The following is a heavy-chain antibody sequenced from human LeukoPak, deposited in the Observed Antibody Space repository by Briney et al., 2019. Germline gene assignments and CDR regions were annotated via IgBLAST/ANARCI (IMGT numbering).Heavy chain of an antibody. CDR2: IWYDGSNK. CDR3: AREYYYDSSGKDY. D-gene: IGHD3-22*01. V-gene: IGHV3-33*01. CDR1: GFTFSSYG. J-gene: IGHJ4*02. Sequence: PGGSLRLSCAASGFTFSSYGMHLVRQAPGKGLEWVAVIWYDGSNKYYADSVKGRFTISRDNSKNTLYLQMNSLRAEDTAVYYCAREYYYDSSGKDYWGQGTLVTVSS.